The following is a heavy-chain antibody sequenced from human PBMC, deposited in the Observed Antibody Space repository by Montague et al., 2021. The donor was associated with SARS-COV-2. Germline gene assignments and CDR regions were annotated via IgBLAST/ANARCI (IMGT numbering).Heavy chain of an antibody. Sequence: PALAKPTQTLTLTCTFSGFSLSTSGMCVSWIRQPPGKALEWLARVDWGDDKYYSTSLKTRLTISKDTSKNQVVLTMTNMDPVDTATYYCAREIAAAGPALDYWGQGTLVTVSS. V-gene: IGHV2-70*11. CDR3: AREIAAAGPALDY. CDR1: GFSLSTSGMC. J-gene: IGHJ4*02. D-gene: IGHD6-13*01. CDR2: VDWGDDK.